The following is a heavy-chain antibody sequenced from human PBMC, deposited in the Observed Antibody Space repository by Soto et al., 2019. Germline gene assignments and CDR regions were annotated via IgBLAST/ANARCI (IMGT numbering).Heavy chain of an antibody. J-gene: IGHJ4*02. D-gene: IGHD3-22*01. CDR1: GFTFSNYG. CDR3: AIKTYYDDSRREGPSRD. V-gene: IGHV3-30*03. Sequence: QVQLVESGGGVVQPGGSLRLSCAASGFTFSNYGMYWVRQAPGKGLEWVAVISYDGSNKYYADSVKGRFTIARDNPKNTLYLQMNSLRAEDTAVYYCAIKTYYDDSRREGPSRDWGQGTLVTVSS. CDR2: ISYDGSNK.